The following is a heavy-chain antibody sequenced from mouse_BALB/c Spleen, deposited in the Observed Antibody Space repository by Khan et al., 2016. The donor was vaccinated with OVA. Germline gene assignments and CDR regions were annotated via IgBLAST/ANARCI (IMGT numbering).Heavy chain of an antibody. J-gene: IGHJ3*01. CDR2: IDPSDNKT. Sequence: QVQLQQSGAELVRPGASVKLSCKASGYTFTSFWMNWVKLRPGQSLEWIGMIDPSDNKTHYNQMFKDKATLTVDKSSNTAYMQLSSLTSEDSAVYFGARGGYGTSFAFWGQGTLVTVSP. CDR1: GYTFTSFW. V-gene: IGHV1-61*01. D-gene: IGHD2-1*01. CDR3: ARGGYGTSFAF.